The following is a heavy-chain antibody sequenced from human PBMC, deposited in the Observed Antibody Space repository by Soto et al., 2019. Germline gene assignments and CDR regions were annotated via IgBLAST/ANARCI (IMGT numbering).Heavy chain of an antibody. Sequence: ASVKVSCKASGYTFTSYGISWLRQSPGQGLEWMGWISAYNGNTNYAQKLQGRVTMTTDTSTSTAYMELRSLRAEDTAVYYCARESEDLTSNFDYWGQGTLVTVSS. CDR1: GYTFTSYG. CDR3: ARESEDLTSNFDY. CDR2: ISAYNGNT. V-gene: IGHV1-18*04. J-gene: IGHJ4*02.